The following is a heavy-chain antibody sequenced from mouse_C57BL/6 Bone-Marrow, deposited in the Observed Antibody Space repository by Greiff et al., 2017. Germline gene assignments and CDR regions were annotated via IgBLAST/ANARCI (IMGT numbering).Heavy chain of an antibody. CDR1: GYTFTSYW. CDR3: ARGGSSFWYFDV. J-gene: IGHJ1*03. Sequence: QVQLQQPGAELVKPGASVKLSCKASGYTFTSYWMHWVKQRPGQGLEWIGMIHPNSGSTNYNEKFKSKATLTVGKSSSTAYMQLSSLTSEDSAVYYWARGGSSFWYFDVGGRGTTVTVSA. V-gene: IGHV1-64*01. D-gene: IGHD1-1*01. CDR2: IHPNSGST.